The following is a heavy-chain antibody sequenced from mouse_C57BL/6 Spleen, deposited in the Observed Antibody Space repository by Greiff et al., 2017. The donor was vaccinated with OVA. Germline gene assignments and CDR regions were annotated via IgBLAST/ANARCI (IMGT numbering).Heavy chain of an antibody. J-gene: IGHJ2*01. D-gene: IGHD1-1*01. V-gene: IGHV1-55*01. CDR3: ARRITTAYYFDY. Sequence: VQLQQSGAELVKPGASVKMSCKASGYTFTSYWITWVKQRPGQGLEWIGDIYPGSGSTNYNEKFKSKATLTVDTSSSTAYMQLSSLTSEDSAVYYCARRITTAYYFDYWGQGTTLTVSS. CDR2: IYPGSGST. CDR1: GYTFTSYW.